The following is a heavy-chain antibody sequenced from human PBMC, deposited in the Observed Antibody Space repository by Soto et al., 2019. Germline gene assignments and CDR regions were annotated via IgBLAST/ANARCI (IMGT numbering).Heavy chain of an antibody. V-gene: IGHV4-59*01. CDR2: IYYSGST. J-gene: IGHJ6*03. D-gene: IGHD3-16*01. CDR3: ARVEGGYYYYMDV. CDR1: GGSISSYY. Sequence: SETLSLTCTVSGGSISSYYWSWIRQPPGKGLEWIGYIYYSGSTNYNPSLKSRVTISVDTSKNQFSLELSSVTAADTAVYYCARVEGGYYYYMDVWGKGTTVTVSS.